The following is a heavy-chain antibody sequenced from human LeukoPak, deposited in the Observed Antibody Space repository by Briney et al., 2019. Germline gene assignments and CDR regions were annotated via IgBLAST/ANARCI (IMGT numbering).Heavy chain of an antibody. V-gene: IGHV3-23*01. J-gene: IGHJ4*02. D-gene: IGHD3-10*01. Sequence: GGSLRLSCAASGFTFSSYGMSWVRQAPGKGLEWVSAISGSGGSTYYADSVKGRFTISRDNSKNTLYLQMNSLRAEDTAVYYCAKGLLWFGELFYYFDYWGQGTLVTVSS. CDR3: AKGLLWFGELFYYFDY. CDR1: GFTFSSYG. CDR2: ISGSGGST.